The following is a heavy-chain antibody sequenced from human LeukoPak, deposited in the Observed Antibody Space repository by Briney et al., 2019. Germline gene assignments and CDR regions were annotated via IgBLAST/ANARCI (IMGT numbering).Heavy chain of an antibody. D-gene: IGHD6-19*01. CDR1: GGSISSYY. Sequence: SETLSLTCTVSGGSISSYYWSWIRQPPGKGLEWIGYIYYSGSTNYNPSLKSRVTISVDTSKNQFSMKLYSVTAADTAVYYCARVNQAVADHFDYWGQGTLVTVSS. CDR2: IYYSGST. J-gene: IGHJ4*02. CDR3: ARVNQAVADHFDY. V-gene: IGHV4-59*12.